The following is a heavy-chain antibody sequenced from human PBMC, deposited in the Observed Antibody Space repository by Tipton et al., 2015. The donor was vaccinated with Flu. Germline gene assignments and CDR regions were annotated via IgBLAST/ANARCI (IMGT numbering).Heavy chain of an antibody. CDR2: IHRSGST. CDR3: VRDVVAPGSFLYFDL. D-gene: IGHD2-15*01. CDR1: GDSIGSRYF. J-gene: IGHJ2*01. V-gene: IGHV4-38-2*02. Sequence: TLSLTCSVSGDSIGSRYFWGWIRQPPGRGLEWIGNIHRSGSTYYNPSLKSRVTISVDASKNQLSLRLSSVTAADTAVYYCVRDVVAPGSFLYFDLWGRGTLVTVSS.